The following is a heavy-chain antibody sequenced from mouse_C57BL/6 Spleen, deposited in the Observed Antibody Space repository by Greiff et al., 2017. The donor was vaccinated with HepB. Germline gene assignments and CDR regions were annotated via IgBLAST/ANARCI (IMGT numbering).Heavy chain of an antibody. CDR3: ARRLTAQATGFDY. Sequence: EVQGVESGGDLVKPGGSLKLSCAASGFTFSSYGMSWVRQTPDKRLEWVATISSGGSYTYYPDSVKGRFTISRDNAKNTLYLQMSSLKSEDTAMYYCARRLTAQATGFDYWGQGTTLTVSS. CDR2: ISSGGSYT. V-gene: IGHV5-6*01. D-gene: IGHD3-2*02. CDR1: GFTFSSYG. J-gene: IGHJ2*01.